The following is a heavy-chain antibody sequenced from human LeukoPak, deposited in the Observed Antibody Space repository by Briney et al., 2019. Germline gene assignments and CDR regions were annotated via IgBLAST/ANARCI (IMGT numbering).Heavy chain of an antibody. CDR2: INPGGGST. Sequence: GASVKVSCKASGYTFTSYYMHWVRQAPGQGLEWMGIINPGGGSTSYAQKFQGRVTMTRDTSTSTVYMELSSLRSEDTAVYYCAILFWLKSSYTHSSGYYGGHYAFDIWGQGTMVTVSS. V-gene: IGHV1-46*01. CDR1: GYTFTSYY. D-gene: IGHD3-22*01. CDR3: AILFWLKSSYTHSSGYYGGHYAFDI. J-gene: IGHJ3*02.